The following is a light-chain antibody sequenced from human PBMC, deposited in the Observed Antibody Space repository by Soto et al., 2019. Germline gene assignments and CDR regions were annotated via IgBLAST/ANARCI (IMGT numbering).Light chain of an antibody. CDR1: QSVGTY. CDR3: QQRSNWPPT. J-gene: IGKJ5*01. Sequence: ENMLSLSLGTLSLNPGERATLSCRASQSVGTYLAWYQQKPGQAPRLLIYDASNRATGIAPRFRGSGSGTDFTLTISSVEPEDFAVYICQQRSNWPPTFGQRRLLEIK. V-gene: IGKV3-11*01. CDR2: DAS.